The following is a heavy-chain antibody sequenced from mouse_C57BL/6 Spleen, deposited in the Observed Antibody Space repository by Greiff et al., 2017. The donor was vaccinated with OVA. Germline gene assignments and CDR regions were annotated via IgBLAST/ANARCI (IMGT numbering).Heavy chain of an antibody. CDR3: TRERVITTVVATEDYAMDY. D-gene: IGHD1-1*01. Sequence: EVQLVESGEGLVKPGGSLKLSCAASGFTFSSYAMSWVRQTPEKRLEWVAYISRGGDYIYYADTVKGRFTISRDNARNTLYLQMSSLKSEDTAMYYCTRERVITTVVATEDYAMDYWGQGTSVTVSS. CDR1: GFTFSSYA. V-gene: IGHV5-9-1*02. CDR2: ISRGGDYI. J-gene: IGHJ4*01.